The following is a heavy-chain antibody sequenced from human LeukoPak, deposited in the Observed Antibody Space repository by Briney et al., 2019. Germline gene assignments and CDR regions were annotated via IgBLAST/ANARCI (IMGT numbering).Heavy chain of an antibody. CDR2: IYYSGST. D-gene: IGHD6-13*01. CDR1: GGSITGYS. V-gene: IGHV4-59*01. CDR3: ARVAGYSSFYYFQGMDV. Sequence: KPSETLSLTCSVSGGSITGYSWHWIRQPPGKGLEWIGYIYYSGSTNYNPSLKSRVTISVDTSKNQFSLRLSSVTAAGTAVYYCARVAGYSSFYYFQGMDVWGQGTTVTVSS. J-gene: IGHJ6*02.